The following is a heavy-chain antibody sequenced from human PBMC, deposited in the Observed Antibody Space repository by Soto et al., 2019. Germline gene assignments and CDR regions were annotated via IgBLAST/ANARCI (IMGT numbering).Heavy chain of an antibody. V-gene: IGHV3-23*01. D-gene: IGHD3-3*01. CDR2: ISGSGGST. Sequence: LRLSCAASGFTFSSYAMSWVRQAPGKGLEWVSAISGSGGSTYYADSVKGRFTISRDNSKNTLYLQMNSLRAEGTAVYYCAKDGITIFGVVIIQDYWGQGTLVTVSS. J-gene: IGHJ4*02. CDR1: GFTFSSYA. CDR3: AKDGITIFGVVIIQDY.